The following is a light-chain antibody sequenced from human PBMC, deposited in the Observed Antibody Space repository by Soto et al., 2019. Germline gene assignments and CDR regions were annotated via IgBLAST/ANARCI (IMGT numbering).Light chain of an antibody. CDR3: QLYAILPRP. CDR1: QSVSSN. J-gene: IGKJ1*01. CDR2: GAS. Sequence: IVMAQSPETLSVSPGARATLSCRASQSVSSNLAWYQQKPGQSPSLLIYGASTRATGIPARFSGSGSGTDFTLTISSLQSEDFALYYCQLYAILPRPFGQVTKVAIK. V-gene: IGKV3D-15*01.